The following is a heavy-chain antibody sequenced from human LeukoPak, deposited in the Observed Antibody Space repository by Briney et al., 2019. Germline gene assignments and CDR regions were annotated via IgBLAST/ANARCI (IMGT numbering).Heavy chain of an antibody. Sequence: KTSETLSLTCTVSGGSISSYYWSWIRQPPGKGLEWIGYIYYSGSTNYNPSLKSRVTISVDTSKNRFSLKLSSVTAADTAVYYCARGGDGYENDYWGQGTLVTVSS. CDR1: GGSISSYY. J-gene: IGHJ4*02. CDR2: IYYSGST. CDR3: ARGGDGYENDY. D-gene: IGHD5-24*01. V-gene: IGHV4-59*01.